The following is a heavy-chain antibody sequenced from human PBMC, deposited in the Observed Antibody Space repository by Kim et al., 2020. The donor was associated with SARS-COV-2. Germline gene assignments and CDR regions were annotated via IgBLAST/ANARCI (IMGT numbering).Heavy chain of an antibody. CDR3: ARVPVGSSSWYYFDY. V-gene: IGHV3-11*05. J-gene: IGHJ4*02. Sequence: ADAVKGRFTISRDHAKNELYQQMNSLRAEDTAVYYCARVPVGSSSWYYFDYWGQGTLVTVSS. D-gene: IGHD6-13*01.